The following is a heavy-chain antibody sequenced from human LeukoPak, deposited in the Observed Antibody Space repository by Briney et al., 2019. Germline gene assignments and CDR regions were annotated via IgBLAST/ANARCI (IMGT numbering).Heavy chain of an antibody. CDR2: IYYSGST. V-gene: IGHV4-39*07. Sequence: SETLSLTCTVSAVSISSSSYYWGWIRQPPGRGLEWIGSIYYSGSTYYNPSLKSRVTISIDTSKNQFSLKLSSVTAADTAIYFCARAKEYYYYYMDVWGKGTTVTVSS. J-gene: IGHJ6*03. CDR3: ARAKEYYYYYMDV. CDR1: AVSISSSSYY.